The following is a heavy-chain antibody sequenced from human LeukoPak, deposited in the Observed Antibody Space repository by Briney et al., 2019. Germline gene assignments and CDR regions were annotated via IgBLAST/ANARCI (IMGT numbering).Heavy chain of an antibody. CDR3: ARDLGGDFDY. CDR2: IYYRGST. Sequence: SETLSLTCTVSGGSISSSSYYWGWIRQPPGKGLEWIGSIYYRGSTYYNPSLKSRVTISVDTSKNQFSLKLSSVTAADTAVYYCARDLGGDFDYWGQGTLVTVSS. J-gene: IGHJ4*02. CDR1: GGSISSSSYY. V-gene: IGHV4-39*07. D-gene: IGHD3-16*01.